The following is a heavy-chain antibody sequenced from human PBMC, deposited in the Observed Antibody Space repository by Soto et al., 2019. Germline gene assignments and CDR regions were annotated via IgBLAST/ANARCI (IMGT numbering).Heavy chain of an antibody. CDR2: FTSSGYT. CDR1: GLTFSSHD. D-gene: IGHD2-2*01. J-gene: IGHJ4*02. Sequence: EVQLVESGGGLIQTGGSLRLSCTASGLTFSSHDMSWVRQAPGKGLERVSSFTSSGYTYYADSVKGRFTISRDNSKSTLYLQMNSLRVEDTAVYYCAKLLPFWGQGTLVTVSS. V-gene: IGHV3-23*04. CDR3: AKLLPF.